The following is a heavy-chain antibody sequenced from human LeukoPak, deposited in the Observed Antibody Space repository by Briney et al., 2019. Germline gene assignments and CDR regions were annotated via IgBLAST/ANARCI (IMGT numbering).Heavy chain of an antibody. Sequence: PGGSLRLSCAAFGFPFSSYSMTWVRQAPGKGLEWVANIKPDGTTEFYVDSVKGRFTISRDNAMNSLYLQMNSLRAEDTAIYYCARSIPYGTPWYGRSDYWGQGTLVTVSS. CDR3: ARSIPYGTPWYGRSDY. J-gene: IGHJ4*02. D-gene: IGHD2-21*01. CDR1: GFPFSSYS. CDR2: IKPDGTTE. V-gene: IGHV3-7*03.